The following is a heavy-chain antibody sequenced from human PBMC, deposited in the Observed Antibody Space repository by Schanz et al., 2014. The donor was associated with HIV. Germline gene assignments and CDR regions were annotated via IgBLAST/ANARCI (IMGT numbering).Heavy chain of an antibody. CDR3: ARDPSRLVEAGYFDN. J-gene: IGHJ4*02. V-gene: IGHV3-23*01. CDR2: ISGSGGST. D-gene: IGHD6-19*01. Sequence: EVQLLESGGGLVQPGESLTLSCAASTFTFSTYAMSWVRQAPGKGLEWVSVISGSGGSTYYADSVKGRFTISRDNSRNQMYLQMNSLRTEDTAVYYCARDPSRLVEAGYFDNWGQGTLVTVSS. CDR1: TFTFSTYA.